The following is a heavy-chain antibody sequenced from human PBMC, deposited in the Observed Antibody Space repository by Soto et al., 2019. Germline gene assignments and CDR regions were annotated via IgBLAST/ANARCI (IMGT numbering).Heavy chain of an antibody. D-gene: IGHD2-15*01. J-gene: IGHJ5*02. CDR1: GDSVSSGDYY. Sequence: PSETLSLTCTVSGDSVSSGDYYWSWIRQPPGKGLEWIGYIYYRGRINYNPSLKSRVTISVDTSKNQFSLKLSSVTAADTAVYYCARDEGWDCSGGSCDP. CDR3: ARDEGWDCSGGSCDP. V-gene: IGHV4-61*08. CDR2: IYYRGRI.